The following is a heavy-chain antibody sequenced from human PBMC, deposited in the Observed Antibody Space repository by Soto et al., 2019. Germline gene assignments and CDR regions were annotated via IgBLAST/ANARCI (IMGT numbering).Heavy chain of an antibody. V-gene: IGHV1-69*02. Sequence: QVQLVQSGAEVKKPGSSVKVSSKASGGTLSSYTISWERQAPGQGLEWMGRIIPILGIANYAQKFQGRVTITADKSTSTAYMELSSLRSEDTAVYYCASDCGYDEGADYWGQGTLVTVSS. D-gene: IGHD5-12*01. CDR2: IIPILGIA. CDR1: GGTLSSYT. J-gene: IGHJ4*02. CDR3: ASDCGYDEGADY.